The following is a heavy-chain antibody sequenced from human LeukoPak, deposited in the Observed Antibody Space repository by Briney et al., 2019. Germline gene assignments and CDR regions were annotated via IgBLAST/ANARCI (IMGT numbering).Heavy chain of an antibody. J-gene: IGHJ4*02. CDR1: GFTLSSYA. CDR2: ISGSGGNT. D-gene: IGHD5-24*01. CDR3: ARLEMATTRAFDY. Sequence: PGGSLRLSCAASGFTLSSYAMSWVRQAPGKGLECVSAISGSGGNTYYADSVKGRFTISRDNSKNTLYLQMNSLRAEDTAVYYCARLEMATTRAFDYWGQGTLVTVSS. V-gene: IGHV3-23*01.